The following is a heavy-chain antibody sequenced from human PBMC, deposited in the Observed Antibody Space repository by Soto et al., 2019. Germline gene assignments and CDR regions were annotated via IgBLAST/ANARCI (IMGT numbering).Heavy chain of an antibody. J-gene: IGHJ4*02. CDR1: GGTFSRYR. Sequence: QVQLVQSGAEVKKPGSSVKVSCNASGGTFSRYRINWVRHAPGKGLEWVGGIVPIYRTADYAQTFQGRGTITADESARTSSMELRSLQSQDTAGYYCVRDSGAKLSSSWGQGTLVTVAS. CDR3: VRDSGAKLSSS. CDR2: IVPIYRTA. D-gene: IGHD6-13*01. V-gene: IGHV1-69*01.